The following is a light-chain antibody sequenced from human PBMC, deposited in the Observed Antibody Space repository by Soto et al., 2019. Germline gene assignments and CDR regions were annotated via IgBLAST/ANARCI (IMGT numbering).Light chain of an antibody. J-gene: IGKJ1*01. CDR2: DLS. V-gene: IGKV3-20*01. Sequence: EIVLTQSPGTLSLSPGERATLSCRSSQSVSSSYLAWYQHTPGQAPRLLIDDLSSRATGIPDRCSGSGSGTDFTLTIRRLEPEDFAVYYCQQYGSSPTFGQGTKVEIK. CDR1: QSVSSSY. CDR3: QQYGSSPT.